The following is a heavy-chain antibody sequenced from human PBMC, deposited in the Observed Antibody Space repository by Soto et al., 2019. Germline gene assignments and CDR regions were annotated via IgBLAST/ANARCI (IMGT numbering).Heavy chain of an antibody. CDR1: AYTFTSYD. D-gene: IGHD2-21*01. CDR3: ARSAGDQDV. J-gene: IGHJ6*02. Sequence: QVQLVQSGAEVKKPGASVKVACKASAYTFTSYDINWVRQATGQGLEWMGWMNPKSGYTGYAEKFQGRVTMSRNTPTSTAYMELSSLRFEDTAVYYCARSAGDQDVWGQGTTVTVSS. CDR2: MNPKSGYT. V-gene: IGHV1-8*01.